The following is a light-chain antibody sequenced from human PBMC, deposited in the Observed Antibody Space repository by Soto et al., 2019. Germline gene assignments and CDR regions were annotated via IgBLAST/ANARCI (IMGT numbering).Light chain of an antibody. V-gene: IGKV1-5*01. J-gene: IGKJ1*01. Sequence: DIQITQSPSTLSASVGHRFVITCLASQSISKWLAWYQQKPGRAPKFLIYDASTLESGVPSRFSGSGSGTDFTLTISSLQPDDFAVYYCQQYGDSSWTFGQGTKVDIK. CDR2: DAS. CDR3: QQYGDSSWT. CDR1: QSISKW.